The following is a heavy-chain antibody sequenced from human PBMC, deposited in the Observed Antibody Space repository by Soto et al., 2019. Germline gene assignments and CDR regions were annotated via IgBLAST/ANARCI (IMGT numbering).Heavy chain of an antibody. Sequence: SETLSLTCAVSGYSISSSNWWGWIRQPPGKGLEWIGYIYYSGTTYYNPSLKSRVTISVDTSKNQFSLKLSSVTAADTAVYYCARHGATYYDIFFQYVMDVWGQGTTVTVSS. CDR3: ARHGATYYDIFFQYVMDV. CDR1: GYSISSSNW. V-gene: IGHV4-28*01. D-gene: IGHD3-9*01. CDR2: IYYSGTT. J-gene: IGHJ6*02.